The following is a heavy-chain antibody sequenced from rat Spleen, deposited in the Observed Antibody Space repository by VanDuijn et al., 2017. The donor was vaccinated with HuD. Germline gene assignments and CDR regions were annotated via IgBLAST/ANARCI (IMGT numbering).Heavy chain of an antibody. Sequence: EVQLVESDGGLVQPGRSLKLSCAASGFTFSDYYMAWVRQAPAKGLEWVATISSDGSSTYYRDSVKGRFTISRDNAKSTLSLQMNSLRSEDTATYYCTRVLTGGDEDYFDYWGQGVMVTVSS. CDR3: TRVLTGGDEDYFDY. J-gene: IGHJ2*01. CDR2: ISSDGSST. D-gene: IGHD5-1*01. CDR1: GFTFSDYY. V-gene: IGHV5-29*01.